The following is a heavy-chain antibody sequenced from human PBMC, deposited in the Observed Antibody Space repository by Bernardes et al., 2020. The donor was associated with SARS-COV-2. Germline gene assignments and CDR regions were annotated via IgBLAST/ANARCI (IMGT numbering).Heavy chain of an antibody. Sequence: GSLRLSCAASGFTFSSYAMSWVRQAPGKGLEWVSAISGSGGSTYYADSVKGRFTISRDNSKNTLYLQMNSLRAEDTAVYYCAAHRSLTMIVVAFDYWGQGTLVTVSS. CDR1: GFTFSSYA. CDR3: AAHRSLTMIVVAFDY. J-gene: IGHJ4*02. CDR2: ISGSGGST. D-gene: IGHD3-22*01. V-gene: IGHV3-23*01.